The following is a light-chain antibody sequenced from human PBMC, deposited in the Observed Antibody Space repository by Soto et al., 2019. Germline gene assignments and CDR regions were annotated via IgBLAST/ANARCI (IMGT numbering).Light chain of an antibody. V-gene: IGLV2-11*01. CDR3: CSYAVRTYV. J-gene: IGLJ1*01. CDR1: SSDVGGYNY. CDR2: DVS. Sequence: QSVLTQPRSVSGSPGQSVTISCTGTSSDVGGYNYVSWYQQHPGKAPKLMIYDVSKRPSGVPDRFSGSKSGNTASLTISGLQAEDEADYYCCSYAVRTYVFGTGTMVTV.